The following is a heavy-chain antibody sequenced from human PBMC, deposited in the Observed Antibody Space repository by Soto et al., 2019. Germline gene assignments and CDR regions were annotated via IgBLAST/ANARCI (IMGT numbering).Heavy chain of an antibody. CDR3: ARGRRELGY. CDR2: INHSGNT. V-gene: IGHV4-34*01. J-gene: IGHJ4*02. CDR1: GGSLSDNY. Sequence: QEQLQQWGAGLLKPSETLSLTCAVYGGSLSDNYWNRIRQTPGKGLEWIGEINHSGNTNYNPSLKSRVTISVDTSKNQFSLKLNSVTAADTAVYYCARGRRELGYWGQGTLVTVSS. D-gene: IGHD3-16*01.